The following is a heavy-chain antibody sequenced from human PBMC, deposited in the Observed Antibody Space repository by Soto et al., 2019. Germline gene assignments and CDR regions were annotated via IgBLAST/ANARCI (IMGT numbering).Heavy chain of an antibody. CDR2: ISWDGGST. CDR3: AKVSYYHSSGADYFDY. CDR1: GFTFDDYT. D-gene: IGHD3-22*01. J-gene: IGHJ4*02. V-gene: IGHV3-43*01. Sequence: GGSLRLSCAASGFTFDDYTMHWVRQAPGKGLEWVSLISWDGGSTYYADSVKGRFTISRDNSKNSLYLQMNSLRTEDTALYYCAKVSYYHSSGADYFDYCGQGPLVTVSS.